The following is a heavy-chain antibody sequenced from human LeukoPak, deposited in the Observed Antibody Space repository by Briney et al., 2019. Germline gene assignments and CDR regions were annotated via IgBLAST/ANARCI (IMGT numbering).Heavy chain of an antibody. V-gene: IGHV3-48*03. Sequence: SGGSLRLSCAASGFTFSSYEMNWVRQAPGKGLEWLSYISSSGSTIYYADSVKRRFTISRDNAKSSLYLQMNTLRAEDTAVYYCARAGHVITMIVVLDAFDIWGQGTMVTVSS. CDR1: GFTFSSYE. CDR2: ISSSGSTI. CDR3: ARAGHVITMIVVLDAFDI. J-gene: IGHJ3*02. D-gene: IGHD3-22*01.